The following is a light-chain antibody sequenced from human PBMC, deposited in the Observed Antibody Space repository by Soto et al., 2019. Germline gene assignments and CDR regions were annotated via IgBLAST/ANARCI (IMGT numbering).Light chain of an antibody. Sequence: EIVMTQSPATLSVSPGERATLSCRASQSVSSNLAWYQQKPGQAPRFLIYGASTRATGIPARFSGSGSGTDFTLTISSLQSEDFAVYYCQQYDNWPYTFGQGTKLEIK. CDR1: QSVSSN. J-gene: IGKJ2*01. CDR3: QQYDNWPYT. V-gene: IGKV3-15*01. CDR2: GAS.